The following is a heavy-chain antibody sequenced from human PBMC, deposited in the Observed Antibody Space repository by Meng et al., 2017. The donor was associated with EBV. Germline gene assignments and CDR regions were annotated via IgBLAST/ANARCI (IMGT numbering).Heavy chain of an antibody. J-gene: IGHJ4*02. D-gene: IGHD6-19*01. Sequence: VQTVQSGAEVEKPGASVKVSCKASGYTFTGYYMHWVRQAPGQGLEWMGRINPNSGGTNYAQKFQGRVTMTRDTSISTAYMELSRLRSDDTAVYYCARVGIAVAGTRDYWGQGTLVTVSS. CDR2: INPNSGGT. CDR3: ARVGIAVAGTRDY. V-gene: IGHV1-2*06. CDR1: GYTFTGYY.